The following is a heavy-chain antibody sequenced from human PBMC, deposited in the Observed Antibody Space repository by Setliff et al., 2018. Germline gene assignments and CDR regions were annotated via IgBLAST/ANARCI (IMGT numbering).Heavy chain of an antibody. V-gene: IGHV1-18*01. CDR2: ISPYNGDT. Sequence: ASVKVSCKASGYIFNTFGISWVRRAPGQELEWIGWISPYNGDTKYAQKLQDRVTMTIDTSTSTAYVEVRSLRSDDTALYYCARSPPNRGVGQGHHMDVWGKGTSVTVSS. D-gene: IGHD1-26*01. CDR3: ARSPPNRGVGQGHHMDV. CDR1: GYIFNTFG. J-gene: IGHJ6*03.